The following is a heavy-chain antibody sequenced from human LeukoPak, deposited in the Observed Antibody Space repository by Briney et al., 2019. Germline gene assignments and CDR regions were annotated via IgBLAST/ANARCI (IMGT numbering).Heavy chain of an antibody. V-gene: IGHV3-23*01. CDR2: ITYSGGNT. D-gene: IGHD6-6*01. Sequence: GGSLRLSCAASGFTFSTCARTGFRKAPGKGLDGSPTITYSGGNTHYADSVKGRFTISRDNSKNTLYLQMNSLRAEDTAVYYCTKAVSEYSSSSWDYWGQGTLVTVSS. CDR3: TKAVSEYSSSSWDY. J-gene: IGHJ4*02. CDR1: GFTFSTCA.